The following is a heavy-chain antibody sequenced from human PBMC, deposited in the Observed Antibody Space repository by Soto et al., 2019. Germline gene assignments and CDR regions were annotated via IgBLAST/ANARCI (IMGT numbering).Heavy chain of an antibody. J-gene: IGHJ4*02. CDR2: IWYDGSNK. D-gene: IGHD2-15*01. Sequence: GGSLRLSCAASGFTFSSYGMHWVRQAPGKGLEWVAVIWYDGSNKYYADSVKGRFTISRDNSKNTLYLQMNSLRAEDTAVYYCASYCSGGSCYKTVDYWGQGTLVTVSS. CDR3: ASYCSGGSCYKTVDY. CDR1: GFTFSSYG. V-gene: IGHV3-33*01.